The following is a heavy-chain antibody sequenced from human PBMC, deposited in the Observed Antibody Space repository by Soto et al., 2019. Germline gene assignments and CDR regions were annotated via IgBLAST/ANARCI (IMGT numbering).Heavy chain of an antibody. J-gene: IGHJ4*02. CDR3: ARAPYSSGWSLRYYYFDY. CDR1: GDSFSSNSAA. CDR2: TYYRSKWYN. D-gene: IGHD6-19*01. V-gene: IGHV6-1*01. Sequence: SQTLSLTCSISGDSFSSNSAAWYWIRQSPSRGLEWLGRTYYRSKWYNDYAVSVKSRITINPDTSKNQFSLQLNSVTPEDTAVYYCARAPYSSGWSLRYYYFDYWGQGTLVTVSS.